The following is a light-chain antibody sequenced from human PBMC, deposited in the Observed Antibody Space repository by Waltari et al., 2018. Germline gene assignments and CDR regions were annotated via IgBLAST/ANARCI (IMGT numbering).Light chain of an antibody. Sequence: IQMTQSPSTLAASVGARVTITCRASQSIGPWLAWYQQRPGKAPNLLIYRASTLQTGVPSRFSGSGSGTEFTRISSSLQPEDCATYYCQQYHSNLYTFGQGTQREL. J-gene: IGKJ2*01. CDR3: QQYHSNLYT. V-gene: IGKV1-5*03. CDR2: RAS. CDR1: QSIGPW.